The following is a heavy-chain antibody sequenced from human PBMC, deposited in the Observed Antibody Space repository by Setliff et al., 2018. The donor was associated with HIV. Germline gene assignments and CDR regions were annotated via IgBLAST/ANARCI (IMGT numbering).Heavy chain of an antibody. CDR3: ARGKGVGGVVITGGLDV. J-gene: IGHJ6*04. CDR1: GYTFSTDA. V-gene: IGHV1-3*01. CDR2: INAGNGIT. D-gene: IGHD3-10*01. Sequence: ASVKVSCKASGYTFSTDAIHWVRQAPGQRLEWMGWINAGNGITKYSQKLQGRVTFTRDTFASTAYMESSSLRSEDTAVYYCARGKGVGGVVITGGLDVWGKGTTVTVSS.